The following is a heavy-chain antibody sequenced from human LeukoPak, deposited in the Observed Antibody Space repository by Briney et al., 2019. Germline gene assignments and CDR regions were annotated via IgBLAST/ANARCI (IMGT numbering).Heavy chain of an antibody. V-gene: IGHV1-2*02. Sequence: ASVKVSFKASGYTFTGYYMHWVRQAPGQGLEWMGWINPNSGGTNYAQKFQGRVTMTRDTSISTAYMELSRLRSDDTAVYYCARAHAIGYEGATWASDYWGQGTLVTVSS. D-gene: IGHD1-26*01. CDR1: GYTFTGYY. J-gene: IGHJ4*02. CDR2: INPNSGGT. CDR3: ARAHAIGYEGATWASDY.